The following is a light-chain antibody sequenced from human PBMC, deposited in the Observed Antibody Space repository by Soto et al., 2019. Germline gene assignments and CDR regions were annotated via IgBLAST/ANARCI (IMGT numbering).Light chain of an antibody. Sequence: SVLTQPASVSGSPGQSITISCAGTSSDVGGYDYVSWYQQHPGKAPRLMIYAVSNRPSEISNRFAGSKSGNTASLTISGLQAEDEADYYCNSYTSISTLVFGTGTKVTVL. V-gene: IGLV2-14*03. CDR3: NSYTSISTLV. CDR2: AVS. J-gene: IGLJ1*01. CDR1: SSDVGGYDY.